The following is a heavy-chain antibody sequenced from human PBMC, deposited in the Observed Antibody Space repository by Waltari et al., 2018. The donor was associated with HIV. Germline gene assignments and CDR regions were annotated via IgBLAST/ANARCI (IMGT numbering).Heavy chain of an antibody. J-gene: IGHJ4*02. CDR1: GFKFGSSA. V-gene: IGHV3-23*04. Sequence: DVQLVQSGGDLVQPGGSLILSCTSFGFKFGSSALAWVRPAPGQGLEWVASISASGDNKCLADFVKGRFSISRDNSKYTLYLQMSDLRDDDTAMYYCAKRLGTQGGVFDFWGRGSLVTISS. CDR2: ISASGDNK. CDR3: AKRLGTQGGVFDF. D-gene: IGHD3-16*01.